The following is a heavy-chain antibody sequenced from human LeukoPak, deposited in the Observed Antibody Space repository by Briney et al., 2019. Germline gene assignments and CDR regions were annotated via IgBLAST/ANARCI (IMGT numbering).Heavy chain of an antibody. V-gene: IGHV3-33*01. J-gene: IGHJ1*01. CDR1: AFPFSSYG. CDR3: ASDSYSPEYFQH. CDR2: IWYDGSNK. Sequence: GRSLRLSCAASAFPFSSYGMHWVRQAPGKGLEWVAVIWYDGSNKYYADSVKGRFTISRDNSKNTLYLQMNSLRAEDTAVYYCASDSYSPEYFQHWGQGTLVTVSS. D-gene: IGHD2-15*01.